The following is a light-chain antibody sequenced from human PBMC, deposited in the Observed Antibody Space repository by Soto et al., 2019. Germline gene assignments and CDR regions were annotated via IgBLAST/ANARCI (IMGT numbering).Light chain of an antibody. J-gene: IGKJ5*01. CDR3: QQYGSSPKVT. Sequence: EIVVAQSPGTLSLSPGERATLSCRASQSVSSSYLAWYQQKPGQAPRLLIYGASSRATGIPDRSSGSGSGTDFTLTISRLEPEDFAVYYCQQYGSSPKVTFGQGTRLEIK. CDR1: QSVSSSY. V-gene: IGKV3-20*01. CDR2: GAS.